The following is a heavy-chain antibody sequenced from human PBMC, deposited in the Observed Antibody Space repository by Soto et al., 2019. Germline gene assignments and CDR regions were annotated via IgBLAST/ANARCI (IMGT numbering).Heavy chain of an antibody. CDR2: ISGNGSTT. CDR1: GFIFRSYT. J-gene: IGHJ3*02. Sequence: PGGSLRLSCSASGFIFRSYTLSWVRQPPGKGLEFVSAISGNGSTTYYADSVKGRFTISRVNSRNTLYLQMSSLRSEDTAVYYCFKGGYIYAYSAFDIWGHGTMVTVSS. CDR3: FKGGYIYAYSAFDI. V-gene: IGHV3-64D*06. D-gene: IGHD3-16*01.